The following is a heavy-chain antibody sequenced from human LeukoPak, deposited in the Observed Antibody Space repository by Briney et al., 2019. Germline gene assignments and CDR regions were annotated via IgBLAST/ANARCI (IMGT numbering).Heavy chain of an antibody. CDR3: ARTSSSWL. V-gene: IGHV4-59*01. J-gene: IGHJ4*02. CDR2: IYDSGST. Sequence: SETLSLTCTVSGASINSYYWSWIRQPPGEGLEWIGCIYDSGSTDYNPSLKSRVTISVDTSKNQFSLKLTSVTAADTAMYYCARTSSSWLWGQGTLVTVSS. CDR1: GASINSYY. D-gene: IGHD6-13*01.